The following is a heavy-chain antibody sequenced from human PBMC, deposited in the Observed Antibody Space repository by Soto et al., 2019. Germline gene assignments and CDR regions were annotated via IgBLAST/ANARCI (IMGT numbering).Heavy chain of an antibody. CDR1: GFTFSSYS. V-gene: IGHV3-48*02. Sequence: LGLSCAASGFTFSSYSMNWVRQAAGKGLEWVSYISSSSTIYYADSVKGRFTISRDNAKDSLYLQMNSLRDEDTAVYYCARDGALLSSGWSPFNYYGMDVWGQGTTVTVS. CDR2: ISSSSTI. D-gene: IGHD6-19*01. CDR3: ARDGALLSSGWSPFNYYGMDV. J-gene: IGHJ6*02.